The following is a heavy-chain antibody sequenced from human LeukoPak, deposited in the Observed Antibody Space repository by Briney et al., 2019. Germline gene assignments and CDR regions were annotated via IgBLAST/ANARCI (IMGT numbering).Heavy chain of an antibody. CDR1: GFTFDTYS. CDR3: AREGGYCSSTSCLGDYYYYMDV. Sequence: GGSLRLSCAASGFTFDTYSMNWVRQAPGKGLEWVSYISSTSSTIYYADSVKGRFTISRDNAKNSLYLQMNSLRAEDTAVYYCAREGGYCSSTSCLGDYYYYMDVWGKGTTVTVSS. D-gene: IGHD2-2*03. J-gene: IGHJ6*03. V-gene: IGHV3-48*01. CDR2: ISSTSSTI.